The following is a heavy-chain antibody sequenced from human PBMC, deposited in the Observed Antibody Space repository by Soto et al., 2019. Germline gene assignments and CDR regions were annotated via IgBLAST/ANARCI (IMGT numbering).Heavy chain of an antibody. D-gene: IGHD2-15*01. CDR1: GGAFSDYA. Sequence: QVQLVQSGAEVKKPGSSAKVSCKASGGAFSDYAFSRVRQAPGQGLEWLGGIMPIFRAPDYAQKFQGRVTITADEFTRTAYMEVNSLRSEDTAVYYWASWLKGPDIGNYYYGMDVWAQGTTITVS. CDR3: ASWLKGPDIGNYYYGMDV. CDR2: IMPIFRAP. V-gene: IGHV1-69*12. J-gene: IGHJ6*02.